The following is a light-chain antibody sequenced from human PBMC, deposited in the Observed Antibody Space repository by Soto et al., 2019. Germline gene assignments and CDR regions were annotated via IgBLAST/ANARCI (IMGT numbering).Light chain of an antibody. Sequence: EIVLTQSPGTLSLSPGERASLSCRASQSVSSSYLAWYQQKPGQAPRLLIYGASSRATGIPDRFSGSVSGTDFTLTISRLGTEDCAVYYCQQYGSSLLTFGGGTKVQIK. CDR3: QQYGSSLLT. CDR1: QSVSSSY. CDR2: GAS. V-gene: IGKV3-20*01. J-gene: IGKJ4*01.